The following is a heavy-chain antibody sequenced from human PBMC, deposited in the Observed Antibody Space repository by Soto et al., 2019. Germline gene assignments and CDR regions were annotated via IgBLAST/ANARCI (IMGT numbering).Heavy chain of an antibody. Sequence: GGSLRLSCAASGFTFSSYSMHWVRQAPGKGLVWVSRLFIDGSGIAYADSVKGRFTISRDNAKNTLYLQMNSLRAEDTAVYYCIREHNYAFDYWGQGTLVTVSS. D-gene: IGHD4-4*01. CDR2: LFIDGSGI. J-gene: IGHJ4*02. CDR3: IREHNYAFDY. CDR1: GFTFSSYS. V-gene: IGHV3-74*01.